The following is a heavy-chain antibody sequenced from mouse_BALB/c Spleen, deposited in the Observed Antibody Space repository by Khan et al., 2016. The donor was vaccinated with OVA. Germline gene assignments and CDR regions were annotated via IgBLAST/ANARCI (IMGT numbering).Heavy chain of an antibody. Sequence: VQLVESGADLMKPGASVKISCKVTGNTFSTYWIEWIKKRPGHGLEWIGEILPGSGSTNCNEKFKGKATFTADTSSNKAYMQLSSLTSEDSAVYYCARVNSGSRDYFDNWGQGTTLTVSS. CDR1: GNTFSTYW. CDR3: ARVNSGSRDYFDN. V-gene: IGHV1-9*01. J-gene: IGHJ2*01. CDR2: ILPGSGST. D-gene: IGHD1-1*01.